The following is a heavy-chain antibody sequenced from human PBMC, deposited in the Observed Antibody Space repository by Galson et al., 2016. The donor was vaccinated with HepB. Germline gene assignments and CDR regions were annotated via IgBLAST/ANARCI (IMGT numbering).Heavy chain of an antibody. J-gene: IGHJ2*01. CDR1: GFTFSTFW. CDR3: ARDSDTGGLHWYFDL. D-gene: IGHD2-8*02. Sequence: SLRLSCAASGFTFSTFWMAWVRQAPGKGLEWVADIWSNGNNKYYADSVRGRFSVSRDQAKNTLYMQMNSLRAEDTAVYYCARDSDTGGLHWYFDLWGRGTLVTVSS. CDR2: IWSNGNNK. V-gene: IGHV3-33*08.